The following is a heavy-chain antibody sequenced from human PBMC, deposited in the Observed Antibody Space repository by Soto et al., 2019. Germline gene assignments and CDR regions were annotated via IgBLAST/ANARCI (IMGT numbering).Heavy chain of an antibody. V-gene: IGHV3-30*18. Sequence: VRPWGPGGGVVRPGRPLRLPCPAPGFTLSDYAMPWFRQPPGKGRDWWSVVSHEGRNTHYPDSVKGRFTISIDSSKSTLSLETTTMRAEDKAVYYWAKRGRQWLATSDFNYWGQGALVTVSS. J-gene: IGHJ4*02. D-gene: IGHD6-19*01. CDR2: VSHEGRNT. CDR3: AKRGRQWLATSDFNY. CDR1: GFTLSDYA.